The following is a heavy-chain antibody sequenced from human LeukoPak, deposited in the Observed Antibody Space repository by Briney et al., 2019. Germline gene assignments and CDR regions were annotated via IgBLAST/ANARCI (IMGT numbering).Heavy chain of an antibody. CDR1: GFTFNYYW. Sequence: PGGSLRLSCEVSGFTFNYYWMHWIRQAPGKGLEWVSRTNSTGTGTSYADSVKGRFTISRDKAENTLYLQTHSLRVDDTAVYYCTRSDSGLYRYWGRGTLVTVSS. V-gene: IGHV3-74*01. CDR2: TNSTGTGT. J-gene: IGHJ4*02. CDR3: TRSDSGLYRY. D-gene: IGHD3-10*01.